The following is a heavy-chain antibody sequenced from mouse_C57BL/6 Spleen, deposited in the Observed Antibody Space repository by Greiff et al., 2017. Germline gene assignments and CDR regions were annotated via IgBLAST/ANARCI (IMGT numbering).Heavy chain of an antibody. D-gene: IGHD1-1*01. J-gene: IGHJ2*01. CDR1: GFTFSDYG. CDR2: LSYLAYSI. V-gene: IGHV5-15*01. CDR3: ARQGYYGSSYDYFVY. Sequence: EVMLMESGGGLVQPGGSLKLACAASGFTFSDYGMAWVRQAPRKGPEWVAFLSYLAYSIYYADTVTGRFTIASANASNPLYLEMSSLRSEDTAMYYCARQGYYGSSYDYFVYWCHGTTLPVSS.